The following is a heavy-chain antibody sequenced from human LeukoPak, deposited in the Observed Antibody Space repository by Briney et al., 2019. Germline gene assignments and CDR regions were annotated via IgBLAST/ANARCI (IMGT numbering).Heavy chain of an antibody. CDR1: GGSFSGYY. CDR2: INHSGST. D-gene: IGHD5-18*01. J-gene: IGHJ4*02. V-gene: IGHV4-34*01. Sequence: PSETLSLTCAVYGGSFSGYYWRWLRQHPRTGREWIGEINHSGSTNYNPSLKSRVTISVDTSKNQFTLKLSSVTAADTAVYYCARGRGYSYGYRSHYFDYWGQGTLVTVSS. CDR3: ARGRGYSYGYRSHYFDY.